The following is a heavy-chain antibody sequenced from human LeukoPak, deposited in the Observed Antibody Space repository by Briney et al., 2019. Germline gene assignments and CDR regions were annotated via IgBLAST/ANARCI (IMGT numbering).Heavy chain of an antibody. CDR2: ISAYNGNT. CDR1: GYTFTSYG. Sequence: ASVKVSCKASGYTFTSYGISWVRQAPGQGLEWMGWISAYNGNTNYAQKLQGRVTMTTDTSTCTAYMELRSLRSDDTAVYYCARSPPGGQLERRGWFDPWGQGTLVTVSS. J-gene: IGHJ5*02. V-gene: IGHV1-18*01. D-gene: IGHD1-1*01. CDR3: ARSPPGGQLERRGWFDP.